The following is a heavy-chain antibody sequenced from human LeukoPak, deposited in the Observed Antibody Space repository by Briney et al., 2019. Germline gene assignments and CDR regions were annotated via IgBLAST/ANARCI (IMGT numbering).Heavy chain of an antibody. Sequence: AETLSLTCAVSGGSFRGYYWSWIRQSPGRGLEWIGEINHSGRADYNPSLKSRVTISVDTSKNQFSLELSSVTAADTAVYYCARGRQDVTTIVVVMTAVSYYLDVWGKGTTVTVS. CDR1: GGSFRGYY. D-gene: IGHD3-22*01. CDR2: INHSGRA. J-gene: IGHJ6*03. CDR3: ARGRQDVTTIVVVMTAVSYYLDV. V-gene: IGHV4-34*01.